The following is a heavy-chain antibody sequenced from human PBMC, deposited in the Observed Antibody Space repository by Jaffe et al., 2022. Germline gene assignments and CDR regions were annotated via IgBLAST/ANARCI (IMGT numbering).Heavy chain of an antibody. J-gene: IGHJ3*02. Sequence: QVQLQESGPGLVKPSGTLSLTCAVSGGSISSSNWWSWIRQPPGKGLEWIGEIYHSGSTNYNPSLKSRVTISVDKSKNQFSLKLSSVTAADTAVYYCARNNVLLWFGELIFLYAFDIWGQGTMVTVSS. CDR1: GGSISSSNW. V-gene: IGHV4-4*02. D-gene: IGHD3-10*01. CDR3: ARNNVLLWFGELIFLYAFDI. CDR2: IYHSGST.